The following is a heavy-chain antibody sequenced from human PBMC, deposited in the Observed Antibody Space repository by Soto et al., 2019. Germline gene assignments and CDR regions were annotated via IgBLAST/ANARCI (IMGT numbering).Heavy chain of an antibody. CDR1: GFTFSTYG. CDR3: AKEGALSGWTEGDY. CDR2: ISYDGNEK. V-gene: IGHV3-30*18. Sequence: QVQLVESGGGVVQPGRSLRLSCAASGFTFSTYGMHWVRQAPGKGLEWVAVISYDGNEKHYADSVKGRFTISRDNSKDTLSLQRHRLRAEDTAVYYCAKEGALSGWTEGDYWGQGTLVTVSS. D-gene: IGHD6-19*01. J-gene: IGHJ4*02.